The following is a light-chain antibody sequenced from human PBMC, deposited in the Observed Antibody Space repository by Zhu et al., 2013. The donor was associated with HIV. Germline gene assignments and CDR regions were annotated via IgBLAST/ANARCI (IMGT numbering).Light chain of an antibody. Sequence: VVMTQSPLSLPVTPGQPASISCRSSESLVYSDGNTFLNWFHQRPGQSPRRLIYKVSNRDSGVPDRFSGSGSDTDFTLKISRVEAEDVGLYYCLQGTHWPYTFGQGTKLEI. CDR1: ESLVYSDGNTF. J-gene: IGKJ2*01. V-gene: IGKV2-30*01. CDR2: KVS. CDR3: LQGTHWPYT.